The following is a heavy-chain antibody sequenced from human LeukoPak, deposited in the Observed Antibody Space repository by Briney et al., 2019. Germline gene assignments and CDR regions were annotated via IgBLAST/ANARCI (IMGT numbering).Heavy chain of an antibody. D-gene: IGHD3-16*02. CDR1: GFTFSNAW. V-gene: IGHV3-15*01. Sequence: GGSLRLSCAASGFTFSNAWMSWVRQAPGKGLEWVGRIKSKTDGGTTDYAAPVKGRFTIPRDDSKNTLYLQMNSLKTEDTAVYYCTTTYYDYAWGSYRYVDYWGQGTLVTVSS. CDR3: TTTYYDYAWGSYRYVDY. CDR2: IKSKTDGGTT. J-gene: IGHJ4*02.